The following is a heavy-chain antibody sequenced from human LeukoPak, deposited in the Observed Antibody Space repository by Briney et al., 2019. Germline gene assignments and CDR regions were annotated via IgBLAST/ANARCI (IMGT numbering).Heavy chain of an antibody. CDR2: IYTSGST. Sequence: SETLSLTCTVSGGSLSSYYWSWLRQPAGKGLEWIGRIYTSGSTNYNPSLKSRVTMSVDTSKNQFSLKLSSVTAADTAVYYCARVGHKRGSFDYWGQGTLVTVSS. V-gene: IGHV4-4*07. CDR3: ARVGHKRGSFDY. D-gene: IGHD3-10*01. J-gene: IGHJ4*02. CDR1: GGSLSSYY.